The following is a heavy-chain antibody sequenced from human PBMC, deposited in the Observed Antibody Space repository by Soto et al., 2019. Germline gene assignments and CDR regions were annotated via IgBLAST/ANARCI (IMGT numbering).Heavy chain of an antibody. CDR3: ARHVGRDFSSWYNWFDP. Sequence: SETLSLTCTVSGGSISSSSYYWGWIRQPPGKGLEWIGSIYYSGSTYYNPSLKSRVTISVDTSKNQFSLKLSSVTAADTAVYYCARHVGRDFSSWYNWFDPWGQGTLVTVSS. V-gene: IGHV4-39*01. D-gene: IGHD6-13*01. CDR1: GGSISSSSYY. CDR2: IYYSGST. J-gene: IGHJ5*02.